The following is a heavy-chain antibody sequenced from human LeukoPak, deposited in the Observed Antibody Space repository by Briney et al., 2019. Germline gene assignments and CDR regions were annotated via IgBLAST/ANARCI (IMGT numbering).Heavy chain of an antibody. CDR3: ARDNGTTGIDY. D-gene: IGHD1-1*01. V-gene: IGHV4-59*01. Sequence: PETLYLTCTVSGGSISSYYWSWIRQPPGKGLEWIGYIYYSGSTNYNPSLKSRVTISVDTSKNQFSLKLSSVTAADTAVYYCARDNGTTGIDYWGQGTLITVSS. CDR2: IYYSGST. J-gene: IGHJ4*02. CDR1: GGSISSYY.